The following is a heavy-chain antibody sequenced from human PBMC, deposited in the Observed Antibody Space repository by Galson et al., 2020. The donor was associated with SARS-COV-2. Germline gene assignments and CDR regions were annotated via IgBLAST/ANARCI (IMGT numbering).Heavy chain of an antibody. CDR1: GFTFSSYG. Sequence: GESLKISCAASGFTFSSYGMHWVRQAPGKGLEWVAVIWYDGSNKYYADSVKGRFTISRDNSKNTLYLQMNSLRAEDTAVYYCARDYHGYNAYWYFDLWGRGTLVTVSS. D-gene: IGHD5-12*01. J-gene: IGHJ2*01. CDR2: IWYDGSNK. V-gene: IGHV3-33*01. CDR3: ARDYHGYNAYWYFDL.